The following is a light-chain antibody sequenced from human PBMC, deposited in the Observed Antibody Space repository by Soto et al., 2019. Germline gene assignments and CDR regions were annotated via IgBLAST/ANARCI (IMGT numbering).Light chain of an antibody. CDR1: QSVSSN. J-gene: IGKJ2*01. Sequence: EIVMTQSPATLSVSPGERATLSCRASQSVSSNLAWYQQKPGQAPRLLIYGASTRATGIPARFGGSGSGTELTLTISSLQSEDFAVYYCQQYNNWPGYTFGQGTKLEIK. CDR2: GAS. V-gene: IGKV3-15*01. CDR3: QQYNNWPGYT.